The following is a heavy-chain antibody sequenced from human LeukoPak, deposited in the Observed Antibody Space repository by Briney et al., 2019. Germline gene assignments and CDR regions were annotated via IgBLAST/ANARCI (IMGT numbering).Heavy chain of an antibody. CDR1: GGSISSYY. J-gene: IGHJ4*02. CDR2: IYYSGST. V-gene: IGHV4-59*01. Sequence: PSETLSLTCTVSGGSISSYYWSWIRQPPGKGLEWIGYIYYSGSTNYNPSLKSRVTISVDTSKNQFSLKLSSVTAADTAVYYCAGEAIGSGSFGYWGQGTLVTVSS. CDR3: AGEAIGSGSFGY. D-gene: IGHD3-10*01.